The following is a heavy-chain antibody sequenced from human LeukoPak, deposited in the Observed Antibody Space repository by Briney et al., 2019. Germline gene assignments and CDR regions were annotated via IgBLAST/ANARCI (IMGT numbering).Heavy chain of an antibody. CDR2: MNPNSGNT. CDR1: GYTFTSYD. V-gene: IGHV1-8*01. Sequence: GASVKVSCKASGYTFTSYDINWVRQATGQGLEWMGWMNPNSGNTGYAQKFQGRVTMTRNTSISTAYMELSSLRSEDTAVYYCARVGRWQQLLGYWGQGTLVTVSS. J-gene: IGHJ4*02. CDR3: ARVGRWQQLLGY. D-gene: IGHD5-24*01.